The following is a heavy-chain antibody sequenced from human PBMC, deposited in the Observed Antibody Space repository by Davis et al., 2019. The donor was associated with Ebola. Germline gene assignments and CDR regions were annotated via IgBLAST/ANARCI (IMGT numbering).Heavy chain of an antibody. CDR2: IRSKANSYAT. CDR3: TSRYSSTNDY. Sequence: KVSCKASGGTFSSYAISWVRQASGKGLEWVGRIRSKANSYATAYAASVKGRFTISRDDSKNTAYLQMNSLKTEDTAVYYCTSRYSSTNDYWGQGTLVTVSS. J-gene: IGHJ4*02. D-gene: IGHD6-13*01. V-gene: IGHV3-73*01. CDR1: GGTFSSYA.